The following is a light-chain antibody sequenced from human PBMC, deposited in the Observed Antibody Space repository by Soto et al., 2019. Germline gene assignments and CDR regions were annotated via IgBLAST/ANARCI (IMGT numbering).Light chain of an antibody. CDR2: EVS. CDR3: RSYTTTSSYV. CDR1: SSDIGGYNY. J-gene: IGLJ1*01. V-gene: IGLV2-14*01. Sequence: QSALTQPASVSGSPGQSITISCTGTSSDIGGYNYVSWYQHQPGKAPKLIIYEVSNRPSGVSDRFSGSKSGSTASLTISGLQAEDEADYFCRSYTTTSSYVFGTGTKLTVL.